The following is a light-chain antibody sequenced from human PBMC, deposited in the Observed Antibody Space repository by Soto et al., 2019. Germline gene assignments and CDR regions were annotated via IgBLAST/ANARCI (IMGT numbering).Light chain of an antibody. CDR2: EVS. V-gene: IGLV2-14*01. CDR3: ASFTTTSTRV. CDR1: SSDIGFYNY. J-gene: IGLJ1*01. Sequence: QSVLTQPASVSGSPGQSITVFCTGTSSDIGFYNYVSWYQQHPGKAPKLIIYEVSNRPSEVSNRFSGSKSGNTASLTVSGLQAEDEADYYCASFTTTSTRVFGTGTKVTVL.